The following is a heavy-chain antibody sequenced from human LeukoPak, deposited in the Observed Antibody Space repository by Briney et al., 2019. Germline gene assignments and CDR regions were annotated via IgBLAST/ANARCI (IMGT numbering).Heavy chain of an antibody. CDR1: GYTFIGYY. D-gene: IGHD6-19*01. CDR3: ARSGGEQWLVQDYFDY. CDR2: INPNSGGT. J-gene: IGHJ4*02. Sequence: ASVKVSCKASGYTFIGYYMHWVRQAPGQGLEWMGRINPNSGGTNYAQKFQGRVTMTRDTSISTAYMELSRLRSDDTAVYYCARSGGEQWLVQDYFDYWGQGTLVTVSS. V-gene: IGHV1-2*06.